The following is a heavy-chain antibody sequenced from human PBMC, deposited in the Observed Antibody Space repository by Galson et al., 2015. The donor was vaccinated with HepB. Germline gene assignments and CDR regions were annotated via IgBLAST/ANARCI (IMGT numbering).Heavy chain of an antibody. D-gene: IGHD6-13*01. V-gene: IGHV3-15*01. CDR3: TTGSSEIAAGDYYYYGMDV. J-gene: IGHJ6*02. Sequence: SLRLSCAASGFTFSNAWMSWVRQAPGKGLEWVGRIKSKTDGGTTDYAAPVKGRFTISRDDSKNTLYLQMNSLKTEDTAVYYCTTGSSEIAAGDYYYYGMDVWGQGTTVTVSS. CDR2: IKSKTDGGTT. CDR1: GFTFSNAW.